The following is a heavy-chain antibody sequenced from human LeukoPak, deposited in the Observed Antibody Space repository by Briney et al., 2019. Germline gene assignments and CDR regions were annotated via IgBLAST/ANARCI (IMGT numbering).Heavy chain of an antibody. J-gene: IGHJ4*02. CDR2: IYPINSDT. Sequence: GESLKISCQAFGFKFTNYFIGWVRQMPGKGLEWVGIIYPINSDTRYSPTLQGQVTISADKSISTAYLQWSSLKASDTAMYYCARQGLAVAGAYYFDYWGQGTLVTVSS. V-gene: IGHV5-51*01. CDR1: GFKFTNYF. CDR3: ARQGLAVAGAYYFDY. D-gene: IGHD6-19*01.